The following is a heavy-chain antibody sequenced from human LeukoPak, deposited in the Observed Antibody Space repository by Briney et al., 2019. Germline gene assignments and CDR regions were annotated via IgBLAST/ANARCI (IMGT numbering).Heavy chain of an antibody. V-gene: IGHV1-18*01. Sequence: ASVKVSCKASSYAFTSYGISWVRQAPGRGLEWMGWINAYGGNTNYARKLQGRVTMTTDASTSTAYMELGSLRSDDTAVYYCARVNLAGRNYYYYYMDVWGKGTTVTVSS. J-gene: IGHJ6*03. CDR2: INAYGGNT. CDR1: SYAFTSYG. CDR3: ARVNLAGRNYYYYYMDV. D-gene: IGHD6-19*01.